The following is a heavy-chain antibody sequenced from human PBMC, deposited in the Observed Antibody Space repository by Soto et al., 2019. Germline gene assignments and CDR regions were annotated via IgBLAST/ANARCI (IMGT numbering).Heavy chain of an antibody. CDR2: ISAHNGNT. J-gene: IGHJ4*02. V-gene: IGHV1-18*01. Sequence: QVHLVQSGAEVRKPGASVKVSCKGSGYTFTTYGITWVRQAPGQGLEWMGWISAHNGNTNYAQKLQGRVTVTRDTSTSTAYMELRNLRSDDTAVYYCARGRYGDYWGQGALVTASS. CDR3: ARGRYGDY. CDR1: GYTFTTYG. D-gene: IGHD1-1*01.